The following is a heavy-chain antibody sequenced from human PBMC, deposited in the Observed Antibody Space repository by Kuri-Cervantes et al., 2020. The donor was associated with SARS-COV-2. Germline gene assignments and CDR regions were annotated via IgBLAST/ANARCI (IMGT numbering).Heavy chain of an antibody. D-gene: IGHD2-8*02. CDR2: IIPTFDTT. V-gene: IGHV1-69*13. J-gene: IGHJ5*02. Sequence: SVKVSCKASGGTFSSYSVNWVRQAPGQGLEWMGRIIPTFDTTTYAQKFQGRVIFTADESSSTAYMEVNSLTSEDTAVYFCARSQGYCTANSCSWNWFDPWGQGNQVTVSS. CDR3: ARSQGYCTANSCSWNWFDP. CDR1: GGTFSSYS.